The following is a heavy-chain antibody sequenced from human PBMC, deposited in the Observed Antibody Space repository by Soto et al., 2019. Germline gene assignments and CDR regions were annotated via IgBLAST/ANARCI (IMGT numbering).Heavy chain of an antibody. V-gene: IGHV4-34*01. J-gene: IGHJ4*02. CDR2: INPSGRT. CDR1: GGSFSGYY. D-gene: IGHD2-15*01. CDR3: ASGRFDCSGGSCLDYYFDS. Sequence: PSETLSLTCAVYGGSFSGYYWSWIRQHPGKGLEWIGEINPSGRTNYNPSLKSRVTISVDTSKNQFSLKLSSVTAADTAVYYCASGRFDCSGGSCLDYYFDSWGKGTLVTVSA.